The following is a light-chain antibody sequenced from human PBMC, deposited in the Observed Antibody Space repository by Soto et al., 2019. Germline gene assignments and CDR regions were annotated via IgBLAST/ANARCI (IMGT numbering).Light chain of an antibody. CDR1: SSDVRGYNY. CDR2: DVS. CDR3: SSYTSSSTLLDV. J-gene: IGLJ1*01. Sequence: QSVLTQPASVSGSPGQSITISCTGTSSDVRGYNYVSWYQQHPGKAPKLMIYDVSNRPSGVSNRFSGSKSGNTASLTISGLQAEDEADYYCSSYTSSSTLLDVFGTGTKLTVL. V-gene: IGLV2-14*01.